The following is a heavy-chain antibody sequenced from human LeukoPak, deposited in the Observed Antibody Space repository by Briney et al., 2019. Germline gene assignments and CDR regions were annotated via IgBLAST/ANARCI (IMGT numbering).Heavy chain of an antibody. CDR1: GFTFSDYY. CDR2: ISSSSDYT. Sequence: GGSLRLSCAVSGFTFSDYYMSWIRQAPGKGLEWVSYISSSSDYTKYADSVRGRFTISRDNANNALYLQMNSLRVEDTAVCYCARTLLNWGLNNWGQGTLVTVSS. D-gene: IGHD7-27*01. J-gene: IGHJ4*02. V-gene: IGHV3-11*03. CDR3: ARTLLNWGLNN.